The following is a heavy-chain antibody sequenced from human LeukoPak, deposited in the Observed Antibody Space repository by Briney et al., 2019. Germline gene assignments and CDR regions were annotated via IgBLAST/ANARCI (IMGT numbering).Heavy chain of an antibody. J-gene: IGHJ4*02. CDR2: VWYDGSDK. Sequence: GGSLRLSCAASGFTFSSYGMHWVRQAPGKGLEWVAVVWYDGSDKYYADSVKGRFTVSRDNSESTLYLQMNSLRAEDTAVYYCARTTGGHFDSWGQGTLVTVSS. D-gene: IGHD2-8*02. CDR1: GFTFSSYG. CDR3: ARTTGGHFDS. V-gene: IGHV3-33*01.